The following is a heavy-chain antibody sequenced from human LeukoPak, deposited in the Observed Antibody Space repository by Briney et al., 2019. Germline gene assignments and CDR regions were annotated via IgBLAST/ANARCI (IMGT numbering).Heavy chain of an antibody. CDR1: GYTFTSYA. V-gene: IGHV1-3*01. Sequence: GASVKVSCKASGYTFTSYAMHWVRQAPGQRLEWMGWTNAGNGNTKYSQKFQGRVTITRDTSASTAYMELSSLRSEDTAVYYCARYYYDSSGYYYYFDYWGQGTLVTVSS. D-gene: IGHD3-22*01. CDR3: ARYYYDSSGYYYYFDY. CDR2: TNAGNGNT. J-gene: IGHJ4*02.